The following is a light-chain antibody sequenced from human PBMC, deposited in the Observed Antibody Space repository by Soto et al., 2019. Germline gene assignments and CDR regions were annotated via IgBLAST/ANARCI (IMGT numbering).Light chain of an antibody. CDR2: AAS. V-gene: IGKV1-39*01. J-gene: IGKJ3*01. Sequence: DLQMPQSPSSLSASVGDRVTITCRASQTIIRYLNWYQQKPGRAPNLLIYAASSLQSGVPSRFSGRGSGTEFTLTISRLQPEDFANYYCHQRYSTLFTFGPGTKVELK. CDR3: HQRYSTLFT. CDR1: QTIIRY.